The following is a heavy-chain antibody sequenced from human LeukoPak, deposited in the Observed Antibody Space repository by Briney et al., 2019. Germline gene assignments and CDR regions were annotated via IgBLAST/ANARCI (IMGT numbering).Heavy chain of an antibody. Sequence: PGGSLRLSCAASGFTFSSYEMNWVRQAPGKGLEWVSYISSSCSTIYYADSVKGRFTISRDNAKNSLYLQMNSLRAEDTAVYYCARELYYDWTPSFDPWGQGTLVTVSS. CDR1: GFTFSSYE. CDR3: ARELYYDWTPSFDP. V-gene: IGHV3-48*03. D-gene: IGHD3-22*01. J-gene: IGHJ5*02. CDR2: ISSSCSTI.